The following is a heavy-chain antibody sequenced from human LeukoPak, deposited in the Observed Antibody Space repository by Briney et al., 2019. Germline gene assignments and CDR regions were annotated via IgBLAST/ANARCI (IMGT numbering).Heavy chain of an antibody. CDR2: IIPIFGTA. V-gene: IGHV1-69*06. CDR3: ARSKTPPDAFDI. Sequence: SVKVSCKASGGTFSSYAISWVRQAPGQGLEWMGGIIPIFGTANYAQKFQGRVTITADKSTSTAYMELSSLRSGDTAVYYCARSKTPPDAFDIWGQGTMVTVSS. J-gene: IGHJ3*02. CDR1: GGTFSSYA.